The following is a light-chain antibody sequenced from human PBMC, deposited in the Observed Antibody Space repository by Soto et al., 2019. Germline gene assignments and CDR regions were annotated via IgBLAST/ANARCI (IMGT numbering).Light chain of an antibody. CDR1: KLGDKY. Sequence: SYELTQPPSVSVSPGQTASITCSGDKLGDKYACWYQQKPGQSPVLVIYQDSKRPSGIPERFSGSNSGNTATLTISGTQAMDEADYYCQAWDSSTPYVFGTGTKLPS. CDR2: QDS. V-gene: IGLV3-1*01. CDR3: QAWDSSTPYV. J-gene: IGLJ1*01.